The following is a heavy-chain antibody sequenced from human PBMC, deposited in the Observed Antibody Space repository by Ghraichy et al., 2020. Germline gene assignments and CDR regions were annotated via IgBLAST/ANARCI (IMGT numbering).Heavy chain of an antibody. J-gene: IGHJ4*02. Sequence: ETLSLTCTVSGGSINTYYWSWIRQPPGKGLEWIGYIYYSGSTNYNPSLESRVTISVDTSKNQFSLKLSSVTAADTAVYYCARGGSGPEWLVFRYWGQGTLVTVSS. D-gene: IGHD6-19*01. CDR2: IYYSGST. V-gene: IGHV4-59*01. CDR3: ARGGSGPEWLVFRY. CDR1: GGSINTYY.